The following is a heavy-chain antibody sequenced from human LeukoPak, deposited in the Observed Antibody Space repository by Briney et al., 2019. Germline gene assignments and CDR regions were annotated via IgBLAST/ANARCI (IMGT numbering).Heavy chain of an antibody. CDR2: ITTNGRST. V-gene: IGHV3-23*01. CDR1: GFTLSNYA. D-gene: IGHD4/OR15-4a*01. Sequence: GGSLRLSCAASGFTLSNYAMSWVRQAPGKGREWVSAITTNGRSTCYADSVKGRFTISRDNSKDTLYLQMNNLRAEDTALYYCAKEVLGYFDFWGQGPQVTVSS. CDR3: AKEVLGYFDF. J-gene: IGHJ4*02.